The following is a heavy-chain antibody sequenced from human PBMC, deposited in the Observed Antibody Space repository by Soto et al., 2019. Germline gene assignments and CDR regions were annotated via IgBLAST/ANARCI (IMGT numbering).Heavy chain of an antibody. D-gene: IGHD6-6*01. CDR3: ARSSPRGVSPWDY. J-gene: IGHJ4*02. CDR1: GGSIISYY. CDR2: TYYSGST. Sequence: KPSETLSLTCIVSGGSIISYYWSWIRQPPGKGLEWIGHTYYSGSTNYNPSLKSRVTISVDTSKNHFSLKLSSVTAADTAVYYCARSSPRGVSPWDYWGQGTLVTVSS. V-gene: IGHV4-59*01.